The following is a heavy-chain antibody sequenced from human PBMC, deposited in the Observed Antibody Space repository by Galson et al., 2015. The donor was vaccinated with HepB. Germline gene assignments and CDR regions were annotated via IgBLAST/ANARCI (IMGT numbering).Heavy chain of an antibody. Sequence: SLRLSCAASGFTFSSYDMHWVRQATGKGLEWVSAIGTAGDTYYPGSVKGRFTISRENAKNSLYLQMNSLRAGDTAVYYCARGYSAAAGFYYYYGMDVWGQGTTVTVSS. J-gene: IGHJ6*02. CDR3: ARGYSAAAGFYYYYGMDV. CDR1: GFTFSSYD. CDR2: IGTAGDT. D-gene: IGHD6-13*01. V-gene: IGHV3-13*04.